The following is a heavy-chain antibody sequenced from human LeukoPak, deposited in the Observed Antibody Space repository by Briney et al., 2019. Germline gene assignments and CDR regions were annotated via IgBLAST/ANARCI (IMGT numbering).Heavy chain of an antibody. CDR3: AKDTGSGWLWGLEN. D-gene: IGHD6-19*01. Sequence: GGSLRLSCAASGFTFSSYAMNWVRQAPGKGLEWVSFISGTGDTHYADSVKGRFTISRDNSKNTLYLRMNSLSAEDTALYYCAKDTGSGWLWGLENWGQGTLVTVSS. V-gene: IGHV3-23*01. CDR2: ISGTGDT. CDR1: GFTFSSYA. J-gene: IGHJ4*02.